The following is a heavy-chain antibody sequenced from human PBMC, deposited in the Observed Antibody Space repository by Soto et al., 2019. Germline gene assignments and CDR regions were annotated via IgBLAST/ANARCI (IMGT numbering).Heavy chain of an antibody. J-gene: IGHJ4*02. D-gene: IGHD3-22*01. CDR3: AAYYYDSSGYYYGYGY. CDR2: IYSGGST. Sequence: GGSLRLSCAASGFTVSSNYMSWVRQAPGKGLEWVSVIYSGGSTYYADSVKGRFTISRDNSKNALYLQMNSLRAEDTAVYYCAAYYYDSSGYYYGYGYWGQGTLVTVSS. V-gene: IGHV3-53*01. CDR1: GFTVSSNY.